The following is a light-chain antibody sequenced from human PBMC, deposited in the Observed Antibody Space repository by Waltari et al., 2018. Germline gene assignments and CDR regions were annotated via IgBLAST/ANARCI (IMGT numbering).Light chain of an antibody. CDR3: QQTYRIPFT. CDR1: QSNSSY. J-gene: IGKJ3*01. CDR2: AAS. Sequence: DIQMTQSPSSLSASIGDRVTITCRASQSNSSYLNWYQQKPGKAPKLLIYAASSLQSGVPSRFSGSGSGTDFTLTISSLRPEDFATYYCQQTYRIPFTFGPGTKVNGK. V-gene: IGKV1-39*01.